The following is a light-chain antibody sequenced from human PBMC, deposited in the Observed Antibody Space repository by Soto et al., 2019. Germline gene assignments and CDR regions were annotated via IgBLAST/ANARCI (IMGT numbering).Light chain of an antibody. Sequence: QSVLTQPPSASGSPGQSVTIPCAGTSTDVGEYNYVSWYQQHPAKVPKLIIFEVNKRPSVVPDRFSGSKSGDTASLTVSGLQAEDEADYYCSSFVGAPVIFGGGTKLTVL. V-gene: IGLV2-8*01. CDR3: SSFVGAPVI. J-gene: IGLJ2*01. CDR2: EVN. CDR1: STDVGEYNY.